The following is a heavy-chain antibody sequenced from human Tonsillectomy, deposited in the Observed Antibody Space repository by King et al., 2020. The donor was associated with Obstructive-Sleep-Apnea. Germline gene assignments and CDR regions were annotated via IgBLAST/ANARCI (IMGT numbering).Heavy chain of an antibody. CDR2: ISYDGSNK. Sequence: VQLVESGGGVVQLGRSLRLSCAASGFTFSSYGMHWVRQAPGKGLEWGAVISYDGSNKYFADSVKGRFTITRDNSKNTLYLQMNSLRGEETAVYYCAKATYGSGSYYLDYWGQGTLVTVSS. CDR1: GFTFSSYG. D-gene: IGHD3-10*01. CDR3: AKATYGSGSYYLDY. V-gene: IGHV3-30*18. J-gene: IGHJ4*02.